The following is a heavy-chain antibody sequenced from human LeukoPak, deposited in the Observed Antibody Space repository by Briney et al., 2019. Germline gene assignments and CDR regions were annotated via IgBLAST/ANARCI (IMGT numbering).Heavy chain of an antibody. CDR3: ARLVTTVTTFEASDGMDV. D-gene: IGHD4-17*01. CDR1: GGSISSGGYY. J-gene: IGHJ6*02. V-gene: IGHV4-31*03. CDR2: IYYSGST. Sequence: SETLSLTCTVSGGSISSGGYYWRWIRQHPGKGLEWIGYIYYSGSTYYNPSLKSRVTISVDTSKNQFSLKLSSVTAAATAVYYCARLVTTVTTFEASDGMDVWGQGTTVTVSS.